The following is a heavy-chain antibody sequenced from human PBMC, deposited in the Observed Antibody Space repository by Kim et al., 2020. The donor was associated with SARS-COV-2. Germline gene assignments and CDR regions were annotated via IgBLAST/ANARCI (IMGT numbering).Heavy chain of an antibody. CDR1: GGSLSSSSHY. J-gene: IGHJ2*01. CDR2: AYNIGNT. D-gene: IGHD6-13*01. CDR3: GRHQRYSRGWYF. Sequence: LETLSLTCTVSGGSLSSSSHYWGRIRQPPGKGREWFGTAYNIGNTYYNPSINSLVTISEDTSKKQFSLKLGLGTGAAAAVYYCGRHQRYSRGWYF. V-gene: IGHV4-39*01.